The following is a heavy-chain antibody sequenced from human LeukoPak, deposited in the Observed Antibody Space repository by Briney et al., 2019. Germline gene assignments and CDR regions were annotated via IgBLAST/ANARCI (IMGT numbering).Heavy chain of an antibody. CDR1: GGSISSSSYY. CDR3: ARDGDTAMGTFDY. V-gene: IGHV4-39*07. Sequence: SETLSLTCTVSGGSISSSSYYWGWIRQPPGKGLEWIGSIYYSGSTYYNPSLKSRVTISVDTSKSQFSLKLSSVTAADTAVYYCARDGDTAMGTFDYWGQGTLVTVSS. J-gene: IGHJ4*02. D-gene: IGHD5-18*01. CDR2: IYYSGST.